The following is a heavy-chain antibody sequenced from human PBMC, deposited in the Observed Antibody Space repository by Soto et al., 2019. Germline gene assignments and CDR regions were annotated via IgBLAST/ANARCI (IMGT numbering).Heavy chain of an antibody. J-gene: IGHJ4*02. Sequence: SGPTLVNPTETLTLTCTVSGFSLSNARMGVSWIRQPPGKALEWLAHIFSNDEKSYSTSLKSRLTISKDTSKSQVVLTMTNMDPVDTATYYCARIDPTAVADGLGYYFDYWGQGTLVTVSS. CDR3: ARIDPTAVADGLGYYFDY. CDR2: IFSNDEK. CDR1: GFSLSNARMG. V-gene: IGHV2-26*01. D-gene: IGHD6-19*01.